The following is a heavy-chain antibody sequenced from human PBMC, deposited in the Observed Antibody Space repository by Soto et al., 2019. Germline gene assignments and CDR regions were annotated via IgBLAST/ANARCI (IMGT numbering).Heavy chain of an antibody. J-gene: IGHJ4*02. CDR1: GYSFTMSG. CDR3: ARDQRYSGSQAEF. V-gene: IGHV1-18*04. D-gene: IGHD1-26*01. CDR2: ISAYNGNT. Sequence: QVPLMQSGPEVKKPGASVKVSCKTSGYSFTMSGVSWVRQAPGQGLEWMGWISAYNGNTNYAHKFQDRVTMTTDTSTSTAYMELRNLSSDDTAVYYCARDQRYSGSQAEFWGQGTLVTVTS.